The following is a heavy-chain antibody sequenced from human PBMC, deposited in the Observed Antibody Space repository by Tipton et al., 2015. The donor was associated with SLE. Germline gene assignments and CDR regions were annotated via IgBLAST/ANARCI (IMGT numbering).Heavy chain of an antibody. CDR1: GGSISRSSYY. J-gene: IGHJ3*01. CDR2: IYYSGST. V-gene: IGHV4-39*07. Sequence: TLSLTCTVSGGSISRSSYYWGWIRQPPGKGLEWIGSIYYSGSTYYNPSLKSRVTMSVDTSKSQFSLKLTFVSAADTAIYYCARMGLCTTTTCNEGAFDVWGQGSMVTVSS. CDR3: ARMGLCTTTTCNEGAFDV. D-gene: IGHD2-2*01.